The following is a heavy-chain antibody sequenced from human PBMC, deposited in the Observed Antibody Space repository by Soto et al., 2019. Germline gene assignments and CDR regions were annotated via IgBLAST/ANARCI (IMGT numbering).Heavy chain of an antibody. D-gene: IGHD5-12*01. CDR1: GFTFNSYD. Sequence: EVQLVESGGDLVQPGGSLRLSCTASGFTFNSYDMNWVRQAPGKGLEWISYISSSGTIYYADSVKVRFTISRDNAKNSLYLQRNSLRDDDTAVYYCARGGYDFRDFACWGQGALVTVAS. J-gene: IGHJ4*02. CDR2: ISSSGTI. CDR3: ARGGYDFRDFAC. V-gene: IGHV3-48*02.